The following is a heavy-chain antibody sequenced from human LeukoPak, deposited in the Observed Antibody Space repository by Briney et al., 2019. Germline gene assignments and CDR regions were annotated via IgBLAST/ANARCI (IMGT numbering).Heavy chain of an antibody. V-gene: IGHV1-2*02. CDR1: EYTFTDYY. J-gene: IGHJ5*02. CDR2: INPNSGGT. CDR3: ARVLTMVRGVILSRWFDP. D-gene: IGHD3-10*01. Sequence: GASVKVSCKTSEYTFTDYYIHWVRQAPGQGLEWMGWINPNSGGTNYAQKFQGRVTMTRDTSISTVYMELSRLRDDDAAVYYCARVLTMVRGVILSRWFDPWGHGTLVTVSS.